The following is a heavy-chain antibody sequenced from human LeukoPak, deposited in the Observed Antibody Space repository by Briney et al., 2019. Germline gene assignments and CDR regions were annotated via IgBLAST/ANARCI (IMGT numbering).Heavy chain of an antibody. CDR3: VRQATPHGHFDY. Sequence: GGALRLSCGAPGFTFRSYDMHWVRQATGKSLEWVSAIGIGGDTYYPGSVKGRFTISRENAKNSLYLQMNSLRAGDTAVYYCVRQATPHGHFDYWGQGILVTVSS. CDR1: GFTFRSYD. CDR2: IGIGGDT. J-gene: IGHJ4*02. D-gene: IGHD2-15*01. V-gene: IGHV3-13*01.